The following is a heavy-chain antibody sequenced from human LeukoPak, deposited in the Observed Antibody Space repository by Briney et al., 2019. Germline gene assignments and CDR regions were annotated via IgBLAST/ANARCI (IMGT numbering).Heavy chain of an antibody. CDR2: ISSSSSYI. Sequence: GRSLRLSCAASGFTFSSYSMNWVRQAPGKGLEWVSSISSSSSYIYYADSVKGRFTISRDNAKNSLYLQMNSLRAEDTAVYYCARQAAAGTGDYWGQGTLVTVSS. D-gene: IGHD6-13*01. J-gene: IGHJ4*02. CDR1: GFTFSSYS. CDR3: ARQAAAGTGDY. V-gene: IGHV3-21*01.